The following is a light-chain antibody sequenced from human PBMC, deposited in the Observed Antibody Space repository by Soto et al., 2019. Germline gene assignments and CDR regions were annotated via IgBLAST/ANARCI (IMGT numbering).Light chain of an antibody. Sequence: EIVLTQSRGTLSLSPGERATLSCRASQSVDSRFLAWYQQKRGKAHRVLMYGAFIRATGIPDRVSGSGSGTDFTLSIRRLEPEDFAVYYCQQYDSSRTFGKGTKVEMK. CDR2: GAF. CDR1: QSVDSRF. J-gene: IGKJ1*01. V-gene: IGKV3-20*01. CDR3: QQYDSSRT.